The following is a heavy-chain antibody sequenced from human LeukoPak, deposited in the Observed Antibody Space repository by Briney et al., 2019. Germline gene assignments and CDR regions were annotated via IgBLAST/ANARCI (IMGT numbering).Heavy chain of an antibody. Sequence: GGSLRLSCAASGFTFSSYWMSWVRQAPGKGLEWVANIKQDGSEKYYVDSVKGRFTISRDNAKNSLYLQMNSLRAEDTAVYYCARVFYYYYYYTDVWGKGTTVTVSS. CDR2: IKQDGSEK. V-gene: IGHV3-7*01. J-gene: IGHJ6*03. CDR1: GFTFSSYW. CDR3: ARVFYYYYYYTDV.